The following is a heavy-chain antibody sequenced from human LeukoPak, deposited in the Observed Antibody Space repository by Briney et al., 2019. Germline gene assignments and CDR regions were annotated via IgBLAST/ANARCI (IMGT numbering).Heavy chain of an antibody. V-gene: IGHV3-9*01. D-gene: IGHD2-15*01. CDR1: GFTFDDYA. CDR3: AKDMRSCSGGSCYYGMDV. J-gene: IGHJ6*02. Sequence: GRSLRLSCAASGFTFDDYAMHWVRQAPGKGLEWVSGISWNSGSIGYADSVKGRFTISRDNAKNSLYLQMNSLRAEDTALYYCAKDMRSCSGGSCYYGMDVWGQGTTVTVSS. CDR2: ISWNSGSI.